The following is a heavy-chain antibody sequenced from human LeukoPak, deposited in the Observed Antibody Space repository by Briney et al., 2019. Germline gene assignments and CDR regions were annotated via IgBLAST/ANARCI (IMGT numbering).Heavy chain of an antibody. CDR2: ISGGGGST. Sequence: GGSLRLSCAASGFTFTSYSMNWVRQAPGKGLEWVLTISGGGGSTYYADSVKGRFTISRDNSKNTLYLQVNSLRAEDKAVYYCAKGGKWDVTPFDYWGQGTLVTVSS. CDR3: AKGGKWDVTPFDY. J-gene: IGHJ4*02. V-gene: IGHV3-23*01. D-gene: IGHD1-26*01. CDR1: GFTFTSYS.